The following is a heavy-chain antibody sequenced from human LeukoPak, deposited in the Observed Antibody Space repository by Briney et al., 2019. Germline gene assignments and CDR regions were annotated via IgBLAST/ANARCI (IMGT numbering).Heavy chain of an antibody. CDR1: GFTFSSYW. Sequence: PGGSLRLSCAASGFTFSSYWMSWVRQAPGKGLEWVANIKQGGSEKYYVDSVKGRFTISRDNAKNSLYLQMNSLRAEDTAVYYCARDLGHTYYYDSSGNESVDAFDIWGQGTMVTVSS. D-gene: IGHD3-22*01. V-gene: IGHV3-7*01. CDR3: ARDLGHTYYYDSSGNESVDAFDI. CDR2: IKQGGSEK. J-gene: IGHJ3*02.